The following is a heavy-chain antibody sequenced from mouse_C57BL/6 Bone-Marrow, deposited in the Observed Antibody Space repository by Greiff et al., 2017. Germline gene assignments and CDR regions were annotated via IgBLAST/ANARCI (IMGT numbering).Heavy chain of an antibody. CDR1: GFTFSDYG. CDR3: ARGAKNCYGSSGVDDAMDY. CDR2: ISSGSSTI. Sequence: EVQLVESGGGLVKPGGSLKLSCAASGFTFSDYGMHWVRQAPEKGLEWVAYISSGSSTIYYADTVKGRFTISRDNAKNTLFLQMTRLRSEDTAMYYCARGAKNCYGSSGVDDAMDYWGQGTSVTVSS. D-gene: IGHD1-1*01. J-gene: IGHJ4*01. V-gene: IGHV5-17*01.